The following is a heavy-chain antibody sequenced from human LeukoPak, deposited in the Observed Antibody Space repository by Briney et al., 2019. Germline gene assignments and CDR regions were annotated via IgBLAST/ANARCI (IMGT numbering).Heavy chain of an antibody. J-gene: IGHJ4*02. CDR1: GGSISSSSYY. D-gene: IGHD6-19*01. CDR3: ARHRTAYSSGWNFDY. Sequence: PSETLSLTCTVSGGSISSSSYYWGWIRQPPGKGLEWIGSIYYSGSTYYNPSLKSRVTISVDTSKNQFSLKLSSVTAADTAVYYCARHRTAYSSGWNFDYWGQGTLVTVSS. CDR2: IYYSGST. V-gene: IGHV4-39*01.